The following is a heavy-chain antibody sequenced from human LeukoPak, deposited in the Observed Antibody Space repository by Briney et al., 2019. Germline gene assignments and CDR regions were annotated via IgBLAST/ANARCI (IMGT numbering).Heavy chain of an antibody. J-gene: IGHJ3*02. CDR1: GLTLSNYW. D-gene: IGHD6-19*01. V-gene: IGHV3-7*01. Sequence: PGGSLRLACSASGLTLSNYWMNRVRQAPGKGREWVANIKQDGSEEYYVESLRGRFSISRDNATNSLYLQINSLRAEDTAVYSCARSYSSSRFSAFDMWGQGTMVIVSS. CDR2: IKQDGSEE. CDR3: ARSYSSSRFSAFDM.